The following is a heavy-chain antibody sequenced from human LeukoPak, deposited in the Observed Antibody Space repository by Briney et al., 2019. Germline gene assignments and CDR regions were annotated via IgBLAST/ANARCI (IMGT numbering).Heavy chain of an antibody. J-gene: IGHJ4*02. D-gene: IGHD3-22*01. CDR3: ARDAYYYDSGGLDY. CDR1: GGSFSGYY. Sequence: LSLTCAVYGGSFSGYYWSWIRQPPGKGLEWIGEINHSGSTNYNPSLKSRVTISVDTSKNQFSLKLSSVTAADTAVYYCARDAYYYDSGGLDYWGQGTLVTVSS. CDR2: INHSGST. V-gene: IGHV4-34*01.